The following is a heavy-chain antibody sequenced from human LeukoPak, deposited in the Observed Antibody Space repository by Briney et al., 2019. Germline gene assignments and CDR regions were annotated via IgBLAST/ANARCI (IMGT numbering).Heavy chain of an antibody. J-gene: IGHJ4*02. CDR2: ISGSGSDT. Sequence: GGSLRLSCAASGFTFSNYAMSWVRQAPGKGLEWVSAISGSGSDTEFADSVKGRFTISRDNSKNTLYLQVSSLRVEDTAIYYCARGGSSGWYFDYWGQGTLVTVSS. CDR3: ARGGSSGWYFDY. CDR1: GFTFSNYA. V-gene: IGHV3-23*01. D-gene: IGHD6-19*01.